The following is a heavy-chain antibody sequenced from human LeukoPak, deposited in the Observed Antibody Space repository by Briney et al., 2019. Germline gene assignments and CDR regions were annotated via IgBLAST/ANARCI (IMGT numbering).Heavy chain of an antibody. J-gene: IGHJ4*02. CDR3: ARIAVTGMWYFDY. Sequence: PGGSLRLSCAASGFTFSSYEMNWVRQAPGKGLEWVSYISSSGSITHYADSVKGRFTISRDNAKKSLYLQMNSLRAEDTAVYYCARIAVTGMWYFDYWGQGTQVTVSS. V-gene: IGHV3-48*03. CDR1: GFTFSSYE. CDR2: ISSSGSIT. D-gene: IGHD6-19*01.